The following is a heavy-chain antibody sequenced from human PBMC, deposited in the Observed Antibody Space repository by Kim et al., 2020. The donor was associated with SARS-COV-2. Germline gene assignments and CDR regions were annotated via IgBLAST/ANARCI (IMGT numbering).Heavy chain of an antibody. V-gene: IGHV4-59*13. Sequence: SETLSHTCTVSGGSISNYYWTWIRQPPGNGLEWIGYIYYSGTTKYNPSLKSRVTISLDTSKNQFSLKLSSVTAADTAIYYCARYGRSPGYCSGGSCYWDYWGQGTVVTVSS. CDR2: IYYSGTT. J-gene: IGHJ4*02. CDR3: ARYGRSPGYCSGGSCYWDY. D-gene: IGHD2-15*01. CDR1: GGSISNYY.